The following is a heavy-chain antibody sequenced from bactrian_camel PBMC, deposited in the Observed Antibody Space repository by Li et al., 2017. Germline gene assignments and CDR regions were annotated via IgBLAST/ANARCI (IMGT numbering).Heavy chain of an antibody. J-gene: IGHJ4*01. CDR2: DNNGGLDR. V-gene: IGHV3S42*01. D-gene: IGHD2*01. CDR1: GFTLSADA. CDR3: TNFVVGSWSLGSH. Sequence: VQLVESGGGLVQPGGSLRLSCATSGFTLSADAMNWVRQAPGKGLEWVSGDNNGGLDRAYADSVKGRFTMSRDVAQNTLYLHLNSLKTEDAAMYYCTNFVVGSWSLGSHWGRGTQVTVS.